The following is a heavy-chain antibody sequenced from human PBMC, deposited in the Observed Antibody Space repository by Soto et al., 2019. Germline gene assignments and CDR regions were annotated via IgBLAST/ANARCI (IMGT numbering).Heavy chain of an antibody. V-gene: IGHV3-30*18. D-gene: IGHD6-13*01. Sequence: QPGGSLRLSCAASGFTFSSYGMHWVRQAPGKGLEWVAVISYDGSNKYYADSVKGRFTISRDNSKNTLYLQMNSLRAEDTAVYYCAKEISSSWYYYYYGMDVWGQGTTVTVSS. CDR1: GFTFSSYG. J-gene: IGHJ6*02. CDR3: AKEISSSWYYYYYGMDV. CDR2: ISYDGSNK.